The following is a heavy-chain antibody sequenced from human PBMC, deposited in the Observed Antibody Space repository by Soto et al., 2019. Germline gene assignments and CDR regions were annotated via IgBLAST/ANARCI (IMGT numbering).Heavy chain of an antibody. CDR3: ARDVWTGGYSYGPPDY. J-gene: IGHJ4*02. D-gene: IGHD5-18*01. CDR2: ISSSSSYI. Sequence: GGSLRLSCAASGFTFSSYSMNWVRQAPGKGLEWVSSISSSSSYIYYADSVKGRFTISRDNAKNSLYLQMNSLRAEDTAVYYCARDVWTGGYSYGPPDYWGQGTLVTVS. V-gene: IGHV3-21*01. CDR1: GFTFSSYS.